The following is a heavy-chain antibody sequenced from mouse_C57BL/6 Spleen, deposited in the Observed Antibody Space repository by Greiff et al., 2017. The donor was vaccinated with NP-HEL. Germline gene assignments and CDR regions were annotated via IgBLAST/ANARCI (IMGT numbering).Heavy chain of an antibody. D-gene: IGHD1-1*01. J-gene: IGHJ1*03. CDR2: IDPEDGET. Sequence: EVKLVESGAELVKPGASVKLSCTASGFNIKDYYMHWVKQRTEQGLEWIGRIDPEDGETKYAPKFQGKATITADTSSNTAYLQLSSLTSEDTAVYYCARWGYGSRPDWYFDVWGTGTTVTVSS. V-gene: IGHV14-2*01. CDR1: GFNIKDYY. CDR3: ARWGYGSRPDWYFDV.